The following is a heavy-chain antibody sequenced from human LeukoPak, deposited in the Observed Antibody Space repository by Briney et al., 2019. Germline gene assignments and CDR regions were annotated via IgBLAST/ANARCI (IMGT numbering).Heavy chain of an antibody. CDR2: IYSDGSNK. J-gene: IGHJ4*02. D-gene: IGHD3-3*01. CDR3: ARDLKSGYMDS. V-gene: IGHV3-33*01. Sequence: PGKSLRLSCAASGFTFSEYGIHWVRQAPGKALEWGGVIYSDGSNKYFIDSVKGRFTISRDDSKNTVFLQMNSLRVDDTSVYYCARDLKSGYMDSWGKGTLVTVSS. CDR1: GFTFSEYG.